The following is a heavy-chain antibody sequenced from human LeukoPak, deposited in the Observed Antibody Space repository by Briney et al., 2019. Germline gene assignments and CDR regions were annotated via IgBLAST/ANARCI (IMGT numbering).Heavy chain of an antibody. CDR1: GFTFSSYS. V-gene: IGHV3-21*01. CDR2: ISSTGTYI. D-gene: IGHD5-18*01. J-gene: IGHJ4*02. CDR3: AREPTAMIL. Sequence: MTGGSLRLSCAASGFTFSSYSMNWVRQTPGKGLEWVSSISSTGTYIYYADSVKGRFTISRDNAKNSLFLQMNSLRAEDTAVYYCAREPTAMILWGRGTLVTVSS.